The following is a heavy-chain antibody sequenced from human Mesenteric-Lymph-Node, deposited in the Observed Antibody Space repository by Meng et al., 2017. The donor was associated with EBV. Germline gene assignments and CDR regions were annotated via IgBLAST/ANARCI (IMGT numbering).Heavy chain of an antibody. V-gene: IGHV1-69*06. CDR3: ARQNGDYDY. CDR2: ILPKFGTA. CDR1: GGTFSSFV. D-gene: IGHD4-17*01. Sequence: QVQLVQSGAELKKPGSSVKVSCKASGGTFSSFVISWVRQAPGQGLEWMGGILPKFGTASYAQRFQGRVTITADTSTTTAYMELTSLTSDDTAVYYCARQNGDYDYWGQGTLVTVSS. J-gene: IGHJ4*02.